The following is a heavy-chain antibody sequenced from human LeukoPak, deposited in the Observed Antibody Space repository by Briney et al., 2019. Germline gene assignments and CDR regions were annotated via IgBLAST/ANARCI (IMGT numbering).Heavy chain of an antibody. V-gene: IGHV3-72*01. D-gene: IGHD6-19*01. Sequence: GRSLRLSCAASGFTLSDHYIDWVRQAPGKGLEWVARSRSKAKRFTTEYVASVKGRFTISRDDSEKSVYLQMNSLKSEDTAVYYCARSDTAVTGTGDYWGQGTLVTVSS. CDR2: SRSKAKRFTT. CDR3: ARSDTAVTGTGDY. J-gene: IGHJ4*02. CDR1: GFTLSDHY.